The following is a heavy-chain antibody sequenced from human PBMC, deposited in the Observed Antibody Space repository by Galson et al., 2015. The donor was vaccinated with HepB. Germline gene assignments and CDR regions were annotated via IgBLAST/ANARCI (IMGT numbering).Heavy chain of an antibody. D-gene: IGHD3-22*01. CDR3: ARDSSGYDAFDI. CDR1: GGSISSGSYY. CDR2: IYTSGST. V-gene: IGHV4-61*02. J-gene: IGHJ3*02. Sequence: TLSLTCTVSGGSISSGSYYWSWIRQPAGKGLEWIGRIYTSGSTNYNPSLKSRVTMSVDTSKNQFSLKLSSVTAADTAVYYCARDSSGYDAFDIWGQGTMVTVSS.